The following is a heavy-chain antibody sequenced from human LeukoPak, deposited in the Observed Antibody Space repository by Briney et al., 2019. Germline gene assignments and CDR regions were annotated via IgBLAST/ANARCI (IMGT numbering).Heavy chain of an antibody. CDR3: ARDMPFLDY. D-gene: IGHD2-2*01. CDR1: GFTFSFYA. Sequence: GRSLRLSCAPSGFTFSFYAMHWVRQAPGKGLEWMAFISNDGSTKYYADSVKGRFTISRDNSKNTLYLHMNSLRAEDTAVYYCARDMPFLDYWGQGTLVTVSS. V-gene: IGHV3-30*04. J-gene: IGHJ4*02. CDR2: ISNDGSTK.